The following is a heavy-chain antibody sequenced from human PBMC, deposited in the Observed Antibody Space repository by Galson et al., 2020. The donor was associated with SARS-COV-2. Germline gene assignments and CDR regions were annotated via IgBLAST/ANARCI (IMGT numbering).Heavy chain of an antibody. Sequence: GGSLRLSCAASGFTFSSYGMNWVRQAPGKGLEWVSSISSSSVYIYYADSVKGRFTISRDNAKNSLYLQLNSLRAEDTAIYYCARDWSGNYPRLLDYWGQGILVTVSS. CDR2: ISSSSVYI. CDR3: ARDWSGNYPRLLDY. J-gene: IGHJ4*02. CDR1: GFTFSSYG. D-gene: IGHD1-26*01. V-gene: IGHV3-21*01.